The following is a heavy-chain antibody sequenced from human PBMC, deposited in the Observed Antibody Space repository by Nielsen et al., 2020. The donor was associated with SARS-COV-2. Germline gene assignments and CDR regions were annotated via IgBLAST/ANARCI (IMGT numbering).Heavy chain of an antibody. J-gene: IGHJ4*02. Sequence: GESLKISCAASGFTFSSYSMNWVRQAPGKGLEWVSSISSRSSYIYYADSVKGRFTISRDNAKNSLYLQMNSLRAEDTAVYYCARDLGALSGEGFDYWGQGTLVTVSS. CDR1: GFTFSSYS. D-gene: IGHD1-26*01. V-gene: IGHV3-21*01. CDR3: ARDLGALSGEGFDY. CDR2: ISSRSSYI.